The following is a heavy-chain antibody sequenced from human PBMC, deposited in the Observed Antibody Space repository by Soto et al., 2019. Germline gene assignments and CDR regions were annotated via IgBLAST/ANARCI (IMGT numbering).Heavy chain of an antibody. CDR3: ARPRKVATTKGYDY. CDR1: GGTFRNYP. CDR2: IIPIFGTI. J-gene: IGHJ4*02. Sequence: SVTVSCQASGGTFRNYPMAWVRRAPGQGLEWMGAIIPIFGTIIYAQKFQGRVTITADESASTAYMELSSLTSADTALYYCARPRKVATTKGYDYWGQGTLVTVSS. D-gene: IGHD1-1*01. V-gene: IGHV1-69*13.